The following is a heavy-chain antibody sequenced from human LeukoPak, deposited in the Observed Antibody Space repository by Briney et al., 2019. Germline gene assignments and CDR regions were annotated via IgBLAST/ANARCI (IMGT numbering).Heavy chain of an antibody. J-gene: IGHJ4*02. Sequence: ASVKVSCTVSGYTLTELSMHWGRQAPGKGVKWMGGFDPEDGETIYAQKFQGRVTMTEDTSTDTAYMELSSLRSEDTAVYYCATDSYSGYGSNQKYYFDYWGQGTLVTVSS. CDR2: FDPEDGET. CDR1: GYTLTELS. V-gene: IGHV1-24*01. CDR3: ATDSYSGYGSNQKYYFDY. D-gene: IGHD5-12*01.